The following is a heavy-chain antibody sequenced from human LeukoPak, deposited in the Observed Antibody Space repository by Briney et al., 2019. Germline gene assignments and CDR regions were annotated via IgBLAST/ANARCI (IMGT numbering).Heavy chain of an antibody. CDR3: ARGARDSCSGGGCYSFDP. CDR1: GASINSYY. Sequence: KPSETLSLTCNVSGASINSYYWSWIRQPAGKGLEWIGHIYSSGSTNYNPSLQSRVTLSLDTSKNQFSLRLSSVTAADTAVYYCARGARDSCSGGGCYSFDPWGQGTLVTVSS. J-gene: IGHJ5*02. V-gene: IGHV4-4*07. D-gene: IGHD2-15*01. CDR2: IYSSGST.